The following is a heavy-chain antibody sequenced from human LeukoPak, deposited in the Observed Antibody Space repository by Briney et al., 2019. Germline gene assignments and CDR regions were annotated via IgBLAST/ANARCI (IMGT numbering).Heavy chain of an antibody. V-gene: IGHV3-30*04. Sequence: GRSLRLSCAASGFIFSSYAMHWVRQAPGKGLEWVTVISYDGSDKYYADSVKGRFTISRDNSKNTLYLQMNSLRAEDTAVYYCAKDPKQWLGPEYFQHWGQGTLVAVSS. J-gene: IGHJ1*01. CDR3: AKDPKQWLGPEYFQH. CDR2: ISYDGSDK. D-gene: IGHD6-19*01. CDR1: GFIFSSYA.